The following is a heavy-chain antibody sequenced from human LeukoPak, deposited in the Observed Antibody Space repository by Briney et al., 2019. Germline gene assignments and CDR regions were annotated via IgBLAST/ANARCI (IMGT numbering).Heavy chain of an antibody. J-gene: IGHJ4*02. CDR1: GYTFTGYY. D-gene: IGHD6-19*01. V-gene: IGHV1-2*02. CDR2: INPNSGGT. Sequence: ASVKVSCKASGYTFTGYYMHWARQAPGQGLEWMGWINPNSGGTNYAQKFQGRVTMTRDTSISTAYMELSRLRSDDTAVYYCARVHYRWLAFDYWGQGTLVTVSS. CDR3: ARVHYRWLAFDY.